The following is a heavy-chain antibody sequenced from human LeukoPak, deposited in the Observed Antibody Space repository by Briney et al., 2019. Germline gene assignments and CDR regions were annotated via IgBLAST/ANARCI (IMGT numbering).Heavy chain of an antibody. D-gene: IGHD1-26*01. Sequence: PSETLSLTCAVSGGSISSGGYSWSWIRQPPGKGLEWIGYIYHSGSTNYNPSLKSRVTISVDTSKNQFSLKLSSVTAADTAVYYCARLAVRDNFPIVGATHDAFDIWGQGTMVTVSS. CDR3: ARLAVRDNFPIVGATHDAFDI. V-gene: IGHV4-30-2*01. CDR2: IYHSGST. J-gene: IGHJ3*02. CDR1: GGSISSGGYS.